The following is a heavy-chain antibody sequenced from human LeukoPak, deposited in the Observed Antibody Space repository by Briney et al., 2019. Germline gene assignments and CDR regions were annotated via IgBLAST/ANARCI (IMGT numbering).Heavy chain of an antibody. J-gene: IGHJ4*02. V-gene: IGHV3-33*06. Sequence: GGSRRLSCAASGFTFSSYGMHWVRQAPGKGREWVAVIWYDGSNKYYADSVKGRFTISRDNSKNTLYLQMNSLRAEDTAVYYCTKDSVPYYDFWSGYYTGMRGDYDYWGQGTLVTVSS. CDR2: IWYDGSNK. D-gene: IGHD3-3*01. CDR3: TKDSVPYYDFWSGYYTGMRGDYDY. CDR1: GFTFSSYG.